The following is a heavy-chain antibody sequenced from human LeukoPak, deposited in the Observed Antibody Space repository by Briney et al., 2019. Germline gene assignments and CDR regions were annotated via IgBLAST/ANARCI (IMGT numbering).Heavy chain of an antibody. CDR3: ARDVLRFLEWSSEGGWFDP. V-gene: IGHV1-46*01. Sequence: GASVKVSCKASGYTFTNYFMHWVRQAPGQGLEWMGIINPSGGSTTYAQKFQGRVTMTRDTSTSTVYMELSSLRSEDTAVYYCARDVLRFLEWSSEGGWFDPWGQGTLVTVSS. CDR1: GYTFTNYF. D-gene: IGHD3-3*01. CDR2: INPSGGST. J-gene: IGHJ5*02.